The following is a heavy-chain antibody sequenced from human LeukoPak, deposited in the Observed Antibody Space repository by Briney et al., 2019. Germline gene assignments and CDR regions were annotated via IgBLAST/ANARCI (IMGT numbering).Heavy chain of an antibody. CDR1: GFTFSSYG. D-gene: IGHD6-19*01. CDR3: AKDGFASGWYAYAFDI. J-gene: IGHJ3*02. V-gene: IGHV3-23*01. CDR2: ISGSGGST. Sequence: PGGPLRLSCAASGFTFSSYGMSWVRQAPGKGLEWISAISGSGGSTYYADSVKGRFTISRDNSKNTLYLQMNSLRAEDTAVYYCAKDGFASGWYAYAFDIWGQGTMVTVSS.